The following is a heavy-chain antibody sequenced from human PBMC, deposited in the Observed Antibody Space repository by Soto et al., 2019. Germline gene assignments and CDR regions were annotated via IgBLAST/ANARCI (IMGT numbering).Heavy chain of an antibody. V-gene: IGHV3-23*01. D-gene: IGHD3-22*01. CDR2: ISGSGGST. Sequence: PVGSLRLSCAASGFTFSSYAMSWVRQAPGKGLEWVSAISGSGGSTYYAGSVKGRFTISRDNSKNTLYLQMNSLRAEDTAVYYCAKGGGLYDSSGYYVDYFDYWGQGTLVTVSS. CDR3: AKGGGLYDSSGYYVDYFDY. J-gene: IGHJ4*02. CDR1: GFTFSSYA.